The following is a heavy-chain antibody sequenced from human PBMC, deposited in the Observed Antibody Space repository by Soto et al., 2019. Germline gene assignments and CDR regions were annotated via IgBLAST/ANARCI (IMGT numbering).Heavy chain of an antibody. D-gene: IGHD3-10*01. CDR2: ISGSGGRT. Sequence: GGSLRLSCAASGFTFSSYAMSWVRQAPGKGLEWVSAISGSGGRTYYADSVKGRFTISRDNSKNPLYLQRNSLRAEDTAVYYCAKDLSVWFGELSYYYGMDVWGQGTTVTVSS. CDR3: AKDLSVWFGELSYYYGMDV. V-gene: IGHV3-23*01. CDR1: GFTFSSYA. J-gene: IGHJ6*02.